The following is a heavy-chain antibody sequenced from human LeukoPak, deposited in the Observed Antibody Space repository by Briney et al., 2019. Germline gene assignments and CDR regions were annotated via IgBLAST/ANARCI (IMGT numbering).Heavy chain of an antibody. CDR3: AKAPKAGPRKDFDY. Sequence: PGGSLRLSCAASGFTFSSYAMNWVRQAPGKGLEWVSAISGSGGSTYYADSVKGRFTISRDNSKNTLYLQMNSLRAEDTAVYYCAKAPKAGPRKDFDYWGQGTLVTVSS. J-gene: IGHJ4*02. CDR1: GFTFSSYA. CDR2: ISGSGGST. V-gene: IGHV3-23*01. D-gene: IGHD6-13*01.